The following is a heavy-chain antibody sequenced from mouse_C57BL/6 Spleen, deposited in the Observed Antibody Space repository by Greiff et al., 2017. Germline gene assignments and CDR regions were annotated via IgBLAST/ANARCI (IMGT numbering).Heavy chain of an antibody. Sequence: VQLQQPGAELVKPGASVKLSCKASGYTFTSYWMHWVKQRPGQGLEWIGMIHPNSGSTNYNEKFKSKATLTVDKSSSTAYMQLSSLTSEDSAVDYCAREGTGTYFDYWGQGTTLTVSS. J-gene: IGHJ2*01. V-gene: IGHV1-64*01. CDR3: AREGTGTYFDY. CDR1: GYTFTSYW. CDR2: IHPNSGST. D-gene: IGHD4-1*01.